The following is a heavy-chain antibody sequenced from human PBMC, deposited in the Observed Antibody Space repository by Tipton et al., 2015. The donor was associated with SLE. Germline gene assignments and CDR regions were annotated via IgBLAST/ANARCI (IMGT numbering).Heavy chain of an antibody. V-gene: IGHV3-43*01. D-gene: IGHD4-17*01. CDR1: GFTFDDYT. CDR2: ISWDGGST. J-gene: IGHJ4*02. Sequence: SLRLSCAASGFTFDDYTMHWVRQAPGKGLEWVSLISWDGGSTHYADSVKGRFTISRDNSKNSLYLQMNSLRTEDTAFYHCAKDTITVPRGDRYFDYWGQGTLVTVYS. CDR3: AKDTITVPRGDRYFDY.